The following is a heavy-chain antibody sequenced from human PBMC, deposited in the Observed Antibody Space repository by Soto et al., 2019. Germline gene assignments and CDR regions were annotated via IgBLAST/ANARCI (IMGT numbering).Heavy chain of an antibody. CDR1: GGTFSSYA. CDR3: ARAQVEMATIYYYYGMDV. V-gene: IGHV1-69*06. J-gene: IGHJ6*02. D-gene: IGHD5-12*01. Sequence: SVKVSCKASGGTFSSYAISWVRQAPGQGLEWMGGIIPIFGTANYAQKFQGRVTITADKSTSTAYMELSSLRSEDTAVYYCARAQVEMATIYYYYGMDVRGQGTTVTVSS. CDR2: IIPIFGTA.